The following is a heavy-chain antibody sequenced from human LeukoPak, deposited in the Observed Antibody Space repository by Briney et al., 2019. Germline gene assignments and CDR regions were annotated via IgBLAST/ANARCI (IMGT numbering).Heavy chain of an antibody. CDR1: GFSFSIYT. J-gene: IGHJ4*02. CDR2: IAKDGSNT. V-gene: IGHV3-30*14. Sequence: GTSLRLSCGVSGFSFSIYTLHWVRQAPGKGLEWVAVIAKDGSNTNYVDSVKGRFTISRDNPKNTLYLQMNSLRAEDTAVYYCARRAGAYSHPYDYWGQGTLVTVSS. CDR3: ARRAGAYSHPYDY. D-gene: IGHD4/OR15-4a*01.